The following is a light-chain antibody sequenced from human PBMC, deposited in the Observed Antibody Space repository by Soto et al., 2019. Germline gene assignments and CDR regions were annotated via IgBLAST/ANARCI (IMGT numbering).Light chain of an antibody. Sequence: SYELTQPPSVSVAPGKTARITCGGNNIGSKSVHWYQQKPGQAPVLVIYYDSDRPSGIPERFSGSNSGNTATLTISRVEAGYEADYYCQVWDSSSALLVFGGGTQLTVL. CDR2: YDS. V-gene: IGLV3-21*04. J-gene: IGLJ3*02. CDR1: NIGSKS. CDR3: QVWDSSSALLV.